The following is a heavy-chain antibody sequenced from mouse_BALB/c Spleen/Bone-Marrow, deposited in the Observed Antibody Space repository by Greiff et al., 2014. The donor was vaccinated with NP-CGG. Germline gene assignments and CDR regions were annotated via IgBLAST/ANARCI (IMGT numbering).Heavy chain of an antibody. J-gene: IGHJ4*01. CDR2: IDPANGNT. CDR1: GFNIKDTY. Sequence: VQLKESGAELVKPGASVKLSCTASGFNIKDTYMHWVKQRPEQGLEWIGRIDPANGNTKYDQKFQGKATITADTSSNTAYLQLSSLTSEDTAVYYCARDSPYAMDYWGQGTSVTVSS. V-gene: IGHV14-3*02. CDR3: ARDSPYAMDY.